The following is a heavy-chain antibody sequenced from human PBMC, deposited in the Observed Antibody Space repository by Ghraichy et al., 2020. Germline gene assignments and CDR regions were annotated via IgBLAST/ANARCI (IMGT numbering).Heavy chain of an antibody. CDR3: ARGSSTGWHYFDY. CDR2: TRNKANSYTT. J-gene: IGHJ4*02. CDR1: GFTFSDHY. D-gene: IGHD6-19*01. V-gene: IGHV3-72*01. Sequence: GESLNISCATSGFTFSDHYMDWVRQAPGKGLEWVGRTRNKANSYTTEYAASVKGRFTISRDDSKNSLYLQMNSLKTEDTAVYYCARGSSTGWHYFDYWGQGTLVTVSS.